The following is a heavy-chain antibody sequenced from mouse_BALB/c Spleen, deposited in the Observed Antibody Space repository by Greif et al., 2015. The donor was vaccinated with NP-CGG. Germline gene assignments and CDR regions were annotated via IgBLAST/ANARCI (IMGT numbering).Heavy chain of an antibody. CDR2: IAPGSGST. CDR1: GYTFTSYW. D-gene: IGHD1-1*01. J-gene: IGHJ3*01. Sequence: DLVKPGASVKLSCKASGYTFTSYWINWIKQRPGQGLEWIGRIAPGSGSTYYNEMFKGEATLTVDTSSSTACIQLSSRSSEDSAVYFCANDYYGSRGFAYWGQGTLVTVSA. V-gene: IGHV1S41*01. CDR3: ANDYYGSRGFAY.